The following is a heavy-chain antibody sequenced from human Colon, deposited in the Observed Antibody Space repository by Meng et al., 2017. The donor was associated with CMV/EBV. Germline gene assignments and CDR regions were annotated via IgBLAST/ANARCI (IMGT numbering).Heavy chain of an antibody. D-gene: IGHD5-24*01. Sequence: GGSLRLSCITSGFSFISHGMHWVRQAPGKGLEWVAFISHDETYKHYSDSVRGRFTLSRDNSRNTLYLQMNSVKVADTAVYYCARDQFYYFDYWGQGTLVTVSS. V-gene: IGHV3-30*02. J-gene: IGHJ4*02. CDR2: ISHDETYK. CDR3: ARDQFYYFDY. CDR1: GFSFISHG.